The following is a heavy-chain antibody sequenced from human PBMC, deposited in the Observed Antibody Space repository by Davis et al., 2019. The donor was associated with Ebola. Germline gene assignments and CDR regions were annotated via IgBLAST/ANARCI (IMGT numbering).Heavy chain of an antibody. CDR1: GGSISSYY. V-gene: IGHV4-39*01. Sequence: SETLSLTCTVSGGSISSYYWSWIRQPPGKGLEWIGSIYYSGSTYYNPSLKSRVTISVATSKNQFSLKLSSVTAADTAVYYCARRGIPTFYGMDVWGQGTTVTVSS. D-gene: IGHD2-2*02. J-gene: IGHJ6*02. CDR3: ARRGIPTFYGMDV. CDR2: IYYSGST.